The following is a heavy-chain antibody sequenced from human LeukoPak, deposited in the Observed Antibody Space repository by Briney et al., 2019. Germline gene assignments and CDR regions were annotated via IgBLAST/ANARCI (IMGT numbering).Heavy chain of an antibody. Sequence: GGSLRLSCAASGFTFSSYGMSWVRQAPGKGLEWVSAISGSGGSTYYADSVKGRFTISRDNSKNTVYLQINTLRTDDAAIYYCAKPYPTLTTSAVLDNWGQGTLVTVSS. CDR3: AKPYPTLTTSAVLDN. CDR1: GFTFSSYG. J-gene: IGHJ4*02. D-gene: IGHD1-1*01. CDR2: ISGSGGST. V-gene: IGHV3-23*01.